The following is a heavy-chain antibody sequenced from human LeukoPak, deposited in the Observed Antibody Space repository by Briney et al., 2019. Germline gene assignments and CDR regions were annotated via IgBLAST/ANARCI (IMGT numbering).Heavy chain of an antibody. J-gene: IGHJ5*02. Sequence: GASVKVSCKASGGTFSSYAISWVRQATGQGLEWMGWMNPNSGNTGYAQKFQGRVTMTRNTSISTAYMELSSLRSEDTAVYYCARGRPTVVNLWGQGTLVTVSS. V-gene: IGHV1-8*02. CDR2: MNPNSGNT. D-gene: IGHD4-23*01. CDR3: ARGRPTVVNL. CDR1: GGTFSSYA.